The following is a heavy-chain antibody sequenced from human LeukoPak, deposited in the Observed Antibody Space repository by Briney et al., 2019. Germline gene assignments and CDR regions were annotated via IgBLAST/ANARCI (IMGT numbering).Heavy chain of an antibody. Sequence: GESLRLSCAASGFAFSNYCMNWARQAPGKGLEWVANIKQDGSETNYVDSVKGRFTISRDNAKNSLYLQMNSLRAEDTALYYCGSTNSFSYWGRGTLVTVSS. CDR2: IKQDGSET. J-gene: IGHJ4*02. V-gene: IGHV3-7*01. D-gene: IGHD2-15*01. CDR1: GFAFSNYC. CDR3: GSTNSFSY.